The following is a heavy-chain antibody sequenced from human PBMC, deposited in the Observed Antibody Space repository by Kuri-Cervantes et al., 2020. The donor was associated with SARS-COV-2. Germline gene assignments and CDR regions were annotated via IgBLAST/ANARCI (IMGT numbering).Heavy chain of an antibody. D-gene: IGHD1-7*01. V-gene: IGHV1-58*02. CDR3: AAPITGTTDYYYYYYGMDV. CDR2: IVVGSGNT. J-gene: IGHJ6*02. CDR1: GFTFTSSA. Sequence: SVKVSCKASGFTFTSSAMQWVRQARGQRLEWIGWIVVGSGNTSYAQKFQERVTITRDMSTSTAYMELSSLRSEDTAVYYCAAPITGTTDYYYYYYGMDVWGQGTTVTVSS.